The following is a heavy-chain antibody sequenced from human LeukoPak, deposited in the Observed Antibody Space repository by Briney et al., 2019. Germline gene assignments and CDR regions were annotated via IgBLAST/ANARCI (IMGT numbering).Heavy chain of an antibody. V-gene: IGHV3-66*01. J-gene: IGHJ4*02. D-gene: IGHD5-18*01. Sequence: ETLSLTCAVSGGSISCGGYSWSWVRQAPGKGLEWVSVIYSGGSTYYADSVKGRFTISRDNSKNTLYLQMNSLRAEDTAVYYCAEYSYGASFDYWGQGTLVTVSS. CDR1: GGSISCGGYS. CDR3: AEYSYGASFDY. CDR2: IYSGGST.